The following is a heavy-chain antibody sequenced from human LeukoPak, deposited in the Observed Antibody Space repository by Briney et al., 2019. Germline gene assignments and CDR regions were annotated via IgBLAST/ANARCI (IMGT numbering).Heavy chain of an antibody. V-gene: IGHV3-21*01. Sequence: GGSLRLSCAASGFTFSSYSMNWVRQAPGKGLEWVSSISSSSSYIYHADSVKGRFTISRDNAKNSLYLQMNSLRAEDTAVYYCARDDRGYSYGRRVDYWGQGTLVTVSS. CDR3: ARDDRGYSYGRRVDY. CDR1: GFTFSSYS. D-gene: IGHD5-18*01. J-gene: IGHJ4*02. CDR2: ISSSSSYI.